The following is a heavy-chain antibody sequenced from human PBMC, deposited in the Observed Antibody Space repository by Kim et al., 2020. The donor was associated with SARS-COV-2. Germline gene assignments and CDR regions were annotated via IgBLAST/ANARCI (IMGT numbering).Heavy chain of an antibody. Sequence: RWYDEYAPTVKGRITISPDTTKNQFSLHLNSVTPEDTAIYYCVSYHFDYWGQGTLVTVSS. J-gene: IGHJ4*02. CDR2: RWYD. V-gene: IGHV6-1*01. CDR3: VSYHFDY.